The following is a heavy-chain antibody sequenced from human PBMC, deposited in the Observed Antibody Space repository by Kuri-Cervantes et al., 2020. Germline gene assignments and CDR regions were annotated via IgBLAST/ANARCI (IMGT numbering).Heavy chain of an antibody. CDR3: TMSVPGVWSMYY. D-gene: IGHD6-19*01. J-gene: IGHJ4*02. Sequence: GESLKISCVASGFTFRGSVFSGSVMHWVRQASGKGLEWLGRVTLKSNNYATSYAASVAGRFTISRDDSQSTAFLQMNGLKTEDTAVYYCTMSVPGVWSMYYWGPGTLVTVSS. CDR2: VTLKSNNYAT. CDR1: GFTFRGSVFSGSV. V-gene: IGHV3-73*01.